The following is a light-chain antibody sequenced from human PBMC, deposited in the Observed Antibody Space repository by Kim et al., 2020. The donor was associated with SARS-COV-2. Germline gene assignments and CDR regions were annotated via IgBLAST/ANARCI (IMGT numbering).Light chain of an antibody. CDR3: QQYFNTPWT. CDR2: WAS. Sequence: ATINCKSSQSVLHNSNKNNYLAWYQQKPGQPPRLRLYWASTRESGVPDRFSGSGSETDFTLTISSLQAEDLAVYYCQQYFNTPWTFGQGTKVDIK. J-gene: IGKJ1*01. CDR1: QSVLHNSNKNNY. V-gene: IGKV4-1*01.